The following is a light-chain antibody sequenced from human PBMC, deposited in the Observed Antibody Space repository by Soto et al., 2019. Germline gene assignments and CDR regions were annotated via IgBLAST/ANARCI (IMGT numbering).Light chain of an antibody. CDR3: SSYGGSTNLV. Sequence: QSVLTQPPSASGSPGQSVTISCTGASSDVGGYNYVSWYQQHPGKAPKLMIYEVNTRPAGVPNRFSGPKFGNTASLTVSGLQSEDDAEYYCSSYGGSTNLVFGGVTNLTVL. J-gene: IGLJ2*01. CDR2: EVN. V-gene: IGLV2-8*01. CDR1: SSDVGGYNY.